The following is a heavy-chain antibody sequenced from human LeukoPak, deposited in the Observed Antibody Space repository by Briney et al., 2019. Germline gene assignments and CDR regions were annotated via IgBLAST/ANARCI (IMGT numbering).Heavy chain of an antibody. CDR3: AKDPFDQMLPENWFDP. D-gene: IGHD2-2*01. CDR2: INPNSGGT. CDR1: GYTFTGYY. V-gene: IGHV1-2*02. Sequence: ASVEVSCKASGYTFTGYYMHWVRQAPGQGLEWMGWINPNSGGTNYAQKFQGRVTMTRDTSISTAYMELSRLRFDDTAVYYCAKDPFDQMLPENWFDPWGQGTLVTVSS. J-gene: IGHJ5*02.